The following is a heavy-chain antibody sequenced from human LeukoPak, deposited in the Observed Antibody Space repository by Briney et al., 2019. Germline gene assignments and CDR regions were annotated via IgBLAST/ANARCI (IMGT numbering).Heavy chain of an antibody. CDR1: GFTFSSYA. CDR2: ISGSGGST. CDR3: AKVSGSSGSCFDY. Sequence: QPGGSLRLSCAASGFTFSSYAMSWVRQAPGKGLEWVSAISGSGGSTYHADSVKGRFTISRDNSKNTLYLQMNSLRAEDTAVYYCAKVSGSSGSCFDYWGQGTLVTVSS. D-gene: IGHD3-22*01. J-gene: IGHJ4*02. V-gene: IGHV3-23*01.